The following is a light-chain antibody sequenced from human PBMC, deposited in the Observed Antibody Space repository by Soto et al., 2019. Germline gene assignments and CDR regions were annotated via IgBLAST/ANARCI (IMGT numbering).Light chain of an antibody. V-gene: IGLV2-8*01. CDR2: EVT. CDR1: IRDVGGYDY. Sequence: QSVLTQPPSASGSPGQSVTISCTGTIRDVGGYDYVSWYQQHPGKAPKLMIYEVTIRPSGVSARFSGSKSGNTASLTVSGLQAEDEADYYCSSYTGGNPSYVFGTGTKVTVL. J-gene: IGLJ1*01. CDR3: SSYTGGNPSYV.